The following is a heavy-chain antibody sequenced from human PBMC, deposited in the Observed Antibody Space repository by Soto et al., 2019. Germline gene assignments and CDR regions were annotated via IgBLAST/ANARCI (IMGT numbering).Heavy chain of an antibody. CDR3: ARAWGGIAAAGELDY. V-gene: IGHV4-59*01. J-gene: IGHJ4*02. CDR1: GGSISSYY. D-gene: IGHD6-13*01. Sequence: QVQLQESGPGLVKPSETLSLTCTVSGGSISSYYWSWIRQPPGKGLEWIGYIYYSGSTNYNPSLKSRVTIPVDTSKNQFSLKLSSVTAADTAVYYCARAWGGIAAAGELDYWGQGTLVTVSS. CDR2: IYYSGST.